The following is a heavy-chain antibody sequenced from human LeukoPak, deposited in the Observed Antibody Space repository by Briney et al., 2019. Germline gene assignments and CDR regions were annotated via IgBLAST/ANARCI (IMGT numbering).Heavy chain of an antibody. CDR1: GFTFGDYA. CDR2: IRSKAYGGTT. Sequence: NPGGSLRLSCTASGFTFGDYAMSWFRQAPGKGLEWVGFIRSKAYGGTTEYAAPVKGRFTISRDDSKSIAYLQMNSLKTEDTAVYYCTRDHPDREVWFDPWGQGTLVTVSS. D-gene: IGHD1-14*01. V-gene: IGHV3-49*05. J-gene: IGHJ5*02. CDR3: TRDHPDREVWFDP.